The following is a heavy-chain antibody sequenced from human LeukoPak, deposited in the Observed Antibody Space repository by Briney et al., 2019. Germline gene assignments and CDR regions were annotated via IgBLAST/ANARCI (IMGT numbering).Heavy chain of an antibody. Sequence: SETLSLTCAVYGGSFSGYYWSWIRQPPGKGLEWIGEINHSGSTNYNPSLKSRVTISVDTSKNQFSLKLSSVTAADTAVYYCARAHIAVAGPAFDYWGQGTLVTVSS. J-gene: IGHJ4*02. CDR1: GGSFSGYY. D-gene: IGHD6-19*01. CDR3: ARAHIAVAGPAFDY. CDR2: INHSGST. V-gene: IGHV4-34*01.